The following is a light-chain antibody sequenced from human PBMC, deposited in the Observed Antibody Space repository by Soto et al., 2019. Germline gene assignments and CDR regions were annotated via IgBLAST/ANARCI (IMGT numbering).Light chain of an antibody. V-gene: IGKV4-1*01. CDR3: HQYYTTPYT. Sequence: DIVMTQSPDSLAVSLGERATINCKSSQSVLYSTLSKNYLSWYQQKPGQPPKLLIYWSSTRESGVPDRFSGSGSGTDFTLTISSLQAEDVAFYYCHQYYTTPYTFGQGTKLEIK. CDR2: WSS. J-gene: IGKJ2*01. CDR1: QSVLYSTLSKNY.